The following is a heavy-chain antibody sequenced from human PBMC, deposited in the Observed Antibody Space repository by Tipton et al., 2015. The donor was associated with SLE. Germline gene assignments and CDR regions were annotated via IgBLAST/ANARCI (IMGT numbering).Heavy chain of an antibody. J-gene: IGHJ3*02. CDR1: GGSISSYY. CDR2: IYYSGST. D-gene: IGHD3-10*01. CDR3: ASFGITMVQGVIIRAFDI. V-gene: IGHV4-59*12. Sequence: TLSLTCTVSGGSISSYYWSWIRQPPGKGLEWIGYIYYSGSTYYNPSLKSRVTISVDTSKNQFSLKLSSVTAADTAVYYCASFGITMVQGVIIRAFDIWGQGTMVTVSS.